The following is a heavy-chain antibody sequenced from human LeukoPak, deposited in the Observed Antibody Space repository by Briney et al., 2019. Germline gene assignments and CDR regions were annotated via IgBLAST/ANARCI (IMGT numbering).Heavy chain of an antibody. CDR1: GFTFDDYA. Sequence: GGSLRLSCAASGFTFDDYAMHWVRQAPGKGQEWVSGISWNSGSIGYADSVKGRFTISRDNAKNSLYLQMNSLRAEDMALYYCAKARHRYSYVTDAFDIWGQGTMVTVSS. V-gene: IGHV3-9*03. D-gene: IGHD5-18*01. CDR2: ISWNSGSI. CDR3: AKARHRYSYVTDAFDI. J-gene: IGHJ3*02.